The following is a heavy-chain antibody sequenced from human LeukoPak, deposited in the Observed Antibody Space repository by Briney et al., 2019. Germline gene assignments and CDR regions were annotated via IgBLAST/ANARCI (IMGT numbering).Heavy chain of an antibody. D-gene: IGHD3-10*01. CDR2: IYNSGNT. CDR3: ARDRELGY. CDR1: GDSISIYY. V-gene: IGHV4-59*01. J-gene: IGHJ4*02. Sequence: SETLSLTCTVSGDSISIYYWNWIRQSPGKGLEWIGYIYNSGNTDYNPSLKSRVTISVDTSKNQFSLKLTSVTAADTAVYYCARDRELGYWGQGTLVTVSS.